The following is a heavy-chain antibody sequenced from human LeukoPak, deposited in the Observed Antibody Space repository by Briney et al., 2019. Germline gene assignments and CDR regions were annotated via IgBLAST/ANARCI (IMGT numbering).Heavy chain of an antibody. V-gene: IGHV3-23*01. CDR3: AKDLRIAAAGFDY. D-gene: IGHD6-13*01. Sequence: GGSLRLSCAASGFTFSIYWLSWVRQAPGKGLEWVSAISGSGGSTYYADSVKGRFTISRDNSKNTLYLQMNSLRAEDTAVYYCAKDLRIAAAGFDYWGQGTLVTVSS. CDR2: ISGSGGST. J-gene: IGHJ4*02. CDR1: GFTFSIYW.